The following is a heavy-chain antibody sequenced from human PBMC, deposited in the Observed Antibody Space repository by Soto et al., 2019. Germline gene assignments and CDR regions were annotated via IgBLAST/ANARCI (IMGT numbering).Heavy chain of an antibody. CDR3: ARGAATDYYYYYGMDV. J-gene: IGHJ6*02. V-gene: IGHV1-69*12. CDR1: GSTFSSYA. Sequence: QVQLVQSGAEVKKPGSSVKVSCKASGSTFSSYAISWVRQAPGQGLEWMGGIIPIFGTANYAQKFQGRVTITADESTSTAYMELSSLRSEDTAVYYCARGAATDYYYYYGMDVWGQGTTVTVSS. D-gene: IGHD2-15*01. CDR2: IIPIFGTA.